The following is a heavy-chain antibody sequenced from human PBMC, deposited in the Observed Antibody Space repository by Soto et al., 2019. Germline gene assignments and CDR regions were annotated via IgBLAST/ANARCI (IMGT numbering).Heavy chain of an antibody. CDR1: GFTFSSYA. V-gene: IGHV3-30-3*01. D-gene: IGHD3-3*01. CDR2: ISYDGSNK. J-gene: IGHJ6*02. Sequence: PGGSLRLSCAASGFTFSSYAMHWVRQAPGKGLEWVAVISYDGSNKYYADSVKGRFTISRDNSKNTLYLQMNSLRAEDTAVYYCARVKPYYDFWSGYPLSYYYYYGMDVWGQGTTVTVSS. CDR3: ARVKPYYDFWSGYPLSYYYYYGMDV.